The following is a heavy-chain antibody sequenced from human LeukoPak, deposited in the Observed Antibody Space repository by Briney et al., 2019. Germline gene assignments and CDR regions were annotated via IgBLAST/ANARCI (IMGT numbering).Heavy chain of an antibody. CDR2: IYAPGSS. J-gene: IGHJ4*02. Sequence: SETLSLTCTVSGDSISGYYWAWIRQPAGKGLEWIGHIYAPGSSNYSPSFKSRVTMSIVMSNNQFSLRLNSVTAADTAMYYCARDLEDFDSPANDYWGQGTHVIVSP. V-gene: IGHV4-4*07. CDR3: ARDLEDFDSPANDY. D-gene: IGHD2-15*01. CDR1: GDSISGYY.